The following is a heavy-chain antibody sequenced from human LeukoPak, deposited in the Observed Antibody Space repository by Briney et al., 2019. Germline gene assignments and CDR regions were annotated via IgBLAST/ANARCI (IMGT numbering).Heavy chain of an antibody. V-gene: IGHV4-30-2*01. CDR1: GGSISSGGYY. D-gene: IGHD2-8*01. Sequence: KPSETLSLTCTVSGGSISSGGYYWSWIRQPPGKGLEWIGYIYHSGSTYYNPSLKSRVTISVDRSKNQFSLKLSSVTAADTAVYYCARGLLVSPPVNYYMDVWGKGTTVTVSS. J-gene: IGHJ6*03. CDR3: ARGLLVSPPVNYYMDV. CDR2: IYHSGST.